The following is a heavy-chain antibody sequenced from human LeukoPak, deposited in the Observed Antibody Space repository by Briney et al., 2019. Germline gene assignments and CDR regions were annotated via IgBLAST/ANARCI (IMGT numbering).Heavy chain of an antibody. J-gene: IGHJ6*03. V-gene: IGHV4-38-2*02. Sequence: SETLSLTCTVSGYSISSGYYWAWIRQPPGKGLEWIGSIYHSGSTYYNPSLKSRVTISVDTSKNQFSLKLSSVTAADTAVYYCARVRSGWHYYYYYMDVWGKGTTVTVSS. CDR3: ARVRSGWHYYYYYMDV. CDR1: GYSISSGYY. D-gene: IGHD6-19*01. CDR2: IYHSGST.